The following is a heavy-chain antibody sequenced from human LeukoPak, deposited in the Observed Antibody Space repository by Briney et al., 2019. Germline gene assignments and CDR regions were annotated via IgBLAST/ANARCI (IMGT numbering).Heavy chain of an antibody. J-gene: IGHJ4*02. V-gene: IGHV3-48*03. CDR2: ISSSGSTI. Sequence: SGGSLRLSCAASGFTFSSYEMNWVRQAPGKGLEWVSYISSSGSTIYYADSVKGRFTISRDNAKNSLYLQMNSLRAEDTAVYYCARVGWLVEHYWGQGTLVTVSS. CDR3: ARVGWLVEHY. D-gene: IGHD6-19*01. CDR1: GFTFSSYE.